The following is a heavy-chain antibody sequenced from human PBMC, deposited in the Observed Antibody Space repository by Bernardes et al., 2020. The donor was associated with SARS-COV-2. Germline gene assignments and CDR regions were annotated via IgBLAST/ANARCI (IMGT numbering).Heavy chain of an antibody. Sequence: GGSLTLSCAASGFSFSSYGKYWVRQAPGKGLERVAVISFDGSNTYYADSVKGRFIISSDNSTNTLYLQMNSLRAEDTAVYYCAKDITYYDILTGYIKGYYYYYGMDVWGQGTTVTVSS. CDR1: GFSFSSYG. V-gene: IGHV3-30*18. D-gene: IGHD3-9*01. CDR3: AKDITYYDILTGYIKGYYYYYGMDV. J-gene: IGHJ6*02. CDR2: ISFDGSNT.